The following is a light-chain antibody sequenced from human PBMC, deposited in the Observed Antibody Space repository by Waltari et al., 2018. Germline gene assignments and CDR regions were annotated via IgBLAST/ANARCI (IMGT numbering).Light chain of an antibody. CDR3: QQYGSLPRT. V-gene: IGKV3-20*01. J-gene: IGKJ1*01. CDR2: GVS. CDR1: QSVNNIY. Sequence: EIVLTQSPGTLSLSPGQRATLSCRASQSVNNIYLALYKQKPGQAPRLLIYGVSNRAADIPDRFSGSGSGTDFTLTISRLEPEDVAVYHCQQYGSLPRTFGQGTKVEIK.